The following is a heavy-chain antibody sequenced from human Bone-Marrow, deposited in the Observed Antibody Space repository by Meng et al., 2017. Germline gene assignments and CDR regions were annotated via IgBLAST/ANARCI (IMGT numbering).Heavy chain of an antibody. CDR3: ARDIQYYYYGKDV. J-gene: IGHJ6*02. CDR2: ISAYNGNT. CDR1: GYTFTSYG. Sequence: SLTVACTASGYTFTSYGISWVRQAPGQGLEWMGWISAYNGNTNYAQKLQGRVTMTTDTSTGTAYMELRSLRSDDTAVYYCARDIQYYYYGKDVWGQGTTVTVSS. V-gene: IGHV1-18*01. D-gene: IGHD2-21*01.